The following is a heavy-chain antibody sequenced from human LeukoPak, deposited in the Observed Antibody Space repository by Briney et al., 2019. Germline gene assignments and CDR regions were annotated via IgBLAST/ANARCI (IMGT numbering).Heavy chain of an antibody. CDR1: GFTLSSYD. CDR2: IGTAGDT. D-gene: IGHD2-2*01. Sequence: GGSLRLSCAASGFTLSSYDMHWVRQATGKGLEWVSAIGTAGDTYYPGSVKGRFTISRENAKNSLYLQMNNLRAEDTAVYYCAREPVVVPVAFKVDGMDVWGQGTTVTVSS. CDR3: AREPVVVPVAFKVDGMDV. V-gene: IGHV3-13*01. J-gene: IGHJ6*02.